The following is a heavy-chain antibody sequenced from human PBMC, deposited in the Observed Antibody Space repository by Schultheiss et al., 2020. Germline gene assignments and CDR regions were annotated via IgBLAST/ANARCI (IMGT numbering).Heavy chain of an antibody. D-gene: IGHD3-16*02. V-gene: IGHV3-30*03. Sequence: GGSLRLSCAASGFTFSSYGMHWVRQAPGKGLEWVAVISYDGSNKYYADSVKGRFTISRDNSKNTLYLQVNSLRAEDMTVYYCARLTSLSYYDYVWGSYRYTWFDYWGQGTLVNGYS. CDR2: ISYDGSNK. J-gene: IGHJ4*02. CDR1: GFTFSSYG. CDR3: ARLTSLSYYDYVWGSYRYTWFDY.